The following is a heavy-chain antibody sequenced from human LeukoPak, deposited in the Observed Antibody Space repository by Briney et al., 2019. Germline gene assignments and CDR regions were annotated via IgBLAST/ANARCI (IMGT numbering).Heavy chain of an antibody. CDR1: GYTFSIYG. J-gene: IGHJ4*02. V-gene: IGHV1-18*01. D-gene: IGHD4-17*01. CDR2: ISADNGNT. Sequence: ASVKVSCKTSGYTFSIYGVTCVPQAPGQGLEWMGFISADNGNTDYAQKFQGRGTMTTDTSTSTAYMELRSLGADATAVYYCGRWGAPVTMFFDAWGQGTLVTVSS. CDR3: GRWGAPVTMFFDA.